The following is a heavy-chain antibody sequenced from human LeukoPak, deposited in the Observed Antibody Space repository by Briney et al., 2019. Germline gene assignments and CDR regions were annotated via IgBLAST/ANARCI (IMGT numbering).Heavy chain of an antibody. Sequence: GESLKISCKGSGYSFTSYWIGWVRQMPGKGLEWMGIIYPGDSDTRYSPSFQGQVTISADKSISTAYLQWSSLKASDTAMYYCARQSGFLEWLSGPSDYWGQGTLVTVSS. J-gene: IGHJ4*02. CDR2: IYPGDSDT. CDR1: GYSFTSYW. V-gene: IGHV5-51*01. CDR3: ARQSGFLEWLSGPSDY. D-gene: IGHD3-3*01.